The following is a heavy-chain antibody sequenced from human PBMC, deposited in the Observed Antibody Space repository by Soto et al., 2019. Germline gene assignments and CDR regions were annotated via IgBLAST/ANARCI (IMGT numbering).Heavy chain of an antibody. V-gene: IGHV1-24*01. Sequence: ASVKVSCKVSGYTLTEVSMHWVRQAPGKGLEWMGGFDLEDGETIYAQKFQGRVTMTEDTSTDTAYMELSSLRSEDTAVYYCATLGYYDILTGYWVTPGKYYFDYWGQGTLVTVSS. CDR1: GYTLTEVS. J-gene: IGHJ4*02. D-gene: IGHD3-9*01. CDR3: ATLGYYDILTGYWVTPGKYYFDY. CDR2: FDLEDGET.